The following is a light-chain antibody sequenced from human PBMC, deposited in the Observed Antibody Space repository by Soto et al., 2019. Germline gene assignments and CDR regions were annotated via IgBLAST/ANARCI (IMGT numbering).Light chain of an antibody. J-gene: IGLJ2*01. CDR2: LDSDGSH. CDR3: QTWGTGIHVV. V-gene: IGLV4-69*01. Sequence: QLVLTQSPSASASLGASVKLTCTLSSGHSSYAIAWHQQQPEKGPRYLMKLDSDGSHTKGDAIPDRFSGSSSGAERYLTISRLQYDDEADYYCQTWGTGIHVVFGGGTKVTVL. CDR1: SGHSSYA.